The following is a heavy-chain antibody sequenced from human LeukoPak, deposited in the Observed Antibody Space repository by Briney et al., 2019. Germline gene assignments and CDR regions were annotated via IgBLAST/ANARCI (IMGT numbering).Heavy chain of an antibody. CDR3: ARDSCSYGAYCYGMDV. CDR1: GGSISSYY. CDR2: IYYSGST. D-gene: IGHD4/OR15-4a*01. V-gene: IGHV4-59*01. Sequence: SETLSLTCTVSGGSISSYYWSWIRQPPGKGLEWIGYIYYSGSTNYNPSLKSRVTISIDTSKNQITLKLSSVTAADTAVYYCARDSCSYGAYCYGMDVWGQGTTVTVSS. J-gene: IGHJ6*02.